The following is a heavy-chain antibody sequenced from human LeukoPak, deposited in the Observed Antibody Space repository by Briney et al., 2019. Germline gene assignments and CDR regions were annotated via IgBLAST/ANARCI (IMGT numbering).Heavy chain of an antibody. CDR2: INHSGST. Sequence: SETLSLTCAVYGGSFSGYYWSWIRQPPGKGLEWIGGINHSGSTNYNPSLKSRVTISVDTSKNQFSLKLSSVTAADTAVYYCARLYCSGGSCYSSGYFQHWGQGTLVTVSS. CDR3: ARLYCSGGSCYSSGYFQH. CDR1: GGSFSGYY. V-gene: IGHV4-34*01. J-gene: IGHJ1*01. D-gene: IGHD2-15*01.